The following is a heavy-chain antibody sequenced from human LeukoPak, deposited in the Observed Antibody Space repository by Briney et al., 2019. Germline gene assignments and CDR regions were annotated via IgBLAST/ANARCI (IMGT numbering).Heavy chain of an antibody. CDR3: ASGYSSSWYY. J-gene: IGHJ4*02. CDR2: IHYSGST. V-gene: IGHV4-59*08. D-gene: IGHD6-13*01. CDR1: GDSMSSYY. Sequence: PSETLSLTCTVSGDSMSSYYWNFIRQPPGKGLEWIGYIHYSGSTNYNPSLKSRVTISLDTSKKQYSLKLNSVTAADTAVYYCASGYSSSWYYWGQGTLVTVSS.